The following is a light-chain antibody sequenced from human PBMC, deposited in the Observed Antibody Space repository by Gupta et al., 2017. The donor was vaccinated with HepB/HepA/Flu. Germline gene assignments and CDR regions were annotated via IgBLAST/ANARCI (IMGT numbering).Light chain of an antibody. CDR3: KQYYSTPRT. Sequence: DIVMTQSQDPLAVSLGERATINCKSSQSFLYSSNNKNYLAWYQQKPGQPPKLLIYWASTRESGVPDRFSGSGSGTDFTLTISSLQAEDVALYYCKQYYSTPRTFGQGTKVEIK. CDR2: WAS. V-gene: IGKV4-1*01. CDR1: QSFLYSSNNKNY. J-gene: IGKJ1*01.